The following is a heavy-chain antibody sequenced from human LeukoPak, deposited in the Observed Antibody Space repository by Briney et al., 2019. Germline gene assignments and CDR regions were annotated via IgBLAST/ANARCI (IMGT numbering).Heavy chain of an antibody. CDR3: ARGGEQQLVILAYGMDV. V-gene: IGHV3-21*01. J-gene: IGHJ6*02. D-gene: IGHD6-13*01. CDR1: GFTFSSYS. Sequence: GGSLRLSCAASGFTFSSYSMNWVRQAPGKGLEWVSSISSNSSYIYYADSVKGRFTISRNNAKNSLYLQMNSLRAEDTAVYYCARGGEQQLVILAYGMDVWGQGTTVTVSS. CDR2: ISSNSSYI.